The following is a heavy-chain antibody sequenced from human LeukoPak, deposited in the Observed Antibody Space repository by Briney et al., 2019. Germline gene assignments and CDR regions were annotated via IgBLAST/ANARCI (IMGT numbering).Heavy chain of an antibody. CDR2: ISGSGGST. CDR1: GFTFSSYA. CDR3: AKDQKDSGTEWGFDY. V-gene: IGHV3-23*01. Sequence: QPGRSLRLSCAASGFTFSSYAMHWVRQAPGKGLEWVSAISGSGGSTYYADSVKGRFTISRDNSKNTLYLQMNSLRAEDTAVYYCAKDQKDSGTEWGFDYWGQGTLVTVSS. J-gene: IGHJ4*02. D-gene: IGHD3-10*01.